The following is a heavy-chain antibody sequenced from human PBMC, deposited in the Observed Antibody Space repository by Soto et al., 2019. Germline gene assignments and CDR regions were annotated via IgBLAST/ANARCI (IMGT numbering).Heavy chain of an antibody. Sequence: SETLSLTCTVSGGSISSYYWSWIRQPPGKGLEWIGYIYYSGSTNYNPSLKSRVTISVDTSKNQFSLKLSSVTAADTAVYYCARVPYYDSSGSYDYWGQGTLVTVSS. V-gene: IGHV4-59*01. J-gene: IGHJ4*02. D-gene: IGHD3-22*01. CDR2: IYYSGST. CDR1: GGSISSYY. CDR3: ARVPYYDSSGSYDY.